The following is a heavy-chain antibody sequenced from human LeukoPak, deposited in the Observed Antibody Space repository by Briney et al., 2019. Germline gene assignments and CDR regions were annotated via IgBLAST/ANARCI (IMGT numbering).Heavy chain of an antibody. D-gene: IGHD1-26*01. CDR2: INHSGST. CDR3: ARWGGGSYYDFDY. V-gene: IGHV4-34*01. CDR1: GGSFSGYY. Sequence: SETLSLTCAVYGGSFSGYYWSRIRQPPGKGLEWIGEINHSGSTNYNPSLKSRVTISVDTSKNQFSLKLSSVTAADTAVYYCARWGGGSYYDFDYWGHGTLVTVYS. J-gene: IGHJ4*01.